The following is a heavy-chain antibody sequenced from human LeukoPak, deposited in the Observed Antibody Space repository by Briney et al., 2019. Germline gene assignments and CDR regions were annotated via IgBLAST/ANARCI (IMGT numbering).Heavy chain of an antibody. CDR3: ARGSSRYYYYYGMDV. D-gene: IGHD6-6*01. CDR2: IIPIFGTA. J-gene: IGHJ6*02. Sequence: SVKVSRTASGGTFSSYAISWVRQAPGQGLEWMGGIIPIFGTANYAQKFQGRVTITADESTSTAYMELSSLRSEDTAVCYCARGSSRYYYYYGMDVWGQGTTVTVSS. CDR1: GGTFSSYA. V-gene: IGHV1-69*13.